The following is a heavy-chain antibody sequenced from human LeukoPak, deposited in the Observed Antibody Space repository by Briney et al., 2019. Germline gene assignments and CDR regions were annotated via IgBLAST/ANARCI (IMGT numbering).Heavy chain of an antibody. CDR2: IYYSGST. V-gene: IGHV4-30-4*01. J-gene: IGHJ4*02. CDR3: ARVRDVAMIVGAGFYFGY. D-gene: IGHD3-22*01. Sequence: SETLSLTCTVSGGSISSGDYYWSWIRQPPRKGLEWIGFIYYSGSTYYNPSLKSRLTISVATSKNQFSLKLSSVTAADTAVYYCARVRDVAMIVGAGFYFGYWGQGTLVTVSS. CDR1: GGSISSGDYY.